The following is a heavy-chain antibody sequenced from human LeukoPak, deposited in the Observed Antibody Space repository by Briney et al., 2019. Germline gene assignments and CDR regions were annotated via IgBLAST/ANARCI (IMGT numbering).Heavy chain of an antibody. J-gene: IGHJ4*02. D-gene: IGHD4/OR15-4a*01. CDR1: GFTVSSNS. Sequence: PGGSLRRSCTVSGFTVSSNSMSWVRQAPGKGLEWVSFIYSDNTHYSDSVKGRFTISRDNSKNTLYLQMNSLRAEDTAVYYCARRAGAYSHPYDYWGQGTLVTVSP. V-gene: IGHV3-53*01. CDR2: IYSDNT. CDR3: ARRAGAYSHPYDY.